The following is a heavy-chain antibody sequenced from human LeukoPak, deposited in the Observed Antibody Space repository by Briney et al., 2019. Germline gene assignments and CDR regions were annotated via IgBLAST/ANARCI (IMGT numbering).Heavy chain of an antibody. CDR1: GASISSGGYY. V-gene: IGHV4-30-4*01. Sequence: KSSETLSLTCTVSGASISSGGYYWNWIRRPPGKGLEWIGYIYYSRSTSYSPSLKSRLTISVDTSKNQFSLKLRSVTAADTAVYYCARESEMVRGVHTFDYWGQGTLVTVSS. D-gene: IGHD3-10*01. CDR3: ARESEMVRGVHTFDY. J-gene: IGHJ4*02. CDR2: IYYSRST.